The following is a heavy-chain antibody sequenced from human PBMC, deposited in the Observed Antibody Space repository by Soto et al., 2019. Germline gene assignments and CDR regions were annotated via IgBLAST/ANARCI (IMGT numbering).Heavy chain of an antibody. CDR3: ARVRDAAGTQFFDH. Sequence: PGGSLRLSCAASGFTFSDYYMSWIRQAPGKGLEWVSYITFSGTTMHYADSVKGRFTISRDNAKNSLYLQLNSLRAEDTAIYSCARVRDAAGTQFFDHWGQGTLVSVSS. D-gene: IGHD2-15*01. CDR2: ITFSGTTM. CDR1: GFTFSDYY. J-gene: IGHJ4*02. V-gene: IGHV3-11*01.